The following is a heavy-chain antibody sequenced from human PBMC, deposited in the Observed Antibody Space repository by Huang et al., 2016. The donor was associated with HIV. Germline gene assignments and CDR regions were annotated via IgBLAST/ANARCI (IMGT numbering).Heavy chain of an antibody. CDR3: TRQSPMGSTYYFDF. V-gene: IGHV5-51*01. CDR2: AYPDDSDT. J-gene: IGHJ4*02. CDR1: GYTFTNYW. D-gene: IGHD1-26*01. Sequence: VQLVQSGPEVRKPGESLKISCKTSGYTFTNYWIGWVRQAPGKGLERVAIAYPDDSDTRYNPSFQGHVTISVDKSISTAFLQLNLLRASDTAIYYCTRQSPMGSTYYFDFWGPGTLVTVSS.